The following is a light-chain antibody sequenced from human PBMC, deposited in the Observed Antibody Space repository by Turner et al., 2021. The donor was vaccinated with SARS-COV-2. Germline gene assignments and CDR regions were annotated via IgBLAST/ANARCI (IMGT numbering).Light chain of an antibody. CDR1: QSIASY. Sequence: DIQMTQSPSSLSASVGDRVTITCRASQSIASYLNWYQQKPGKAPKLLIYSASNLQSGVPSRFSGSGSGTDFTLTINNLQPEDFATYYCQQSYITPPITFGQGTRLEIK. CDR2: SAS. J-gene: IGKJ5*01. CDR3: QQSYITPPIT. V-gene: IGKV1-39*01.